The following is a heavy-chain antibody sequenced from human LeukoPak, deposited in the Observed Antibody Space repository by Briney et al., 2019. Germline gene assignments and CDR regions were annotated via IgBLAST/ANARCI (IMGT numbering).Heavy chain of an antibody. V-gene: IGHV4-59*01. CDR2: ISYSGST. Sequence: PSETLSLTCTVSGGSISSYYWSWIRQPPGKGLEWIGYISYSGSTNYSPSLKSRVTISVDTSKNQFSLRLTSVTAADTAVYYCARDREVLSAFDIWGQGTMVTVSS. CDR3: ARDREVLSAFDI. D-gene: IGHD1-26*01. CDR1: GGSISSYY. J-gene: IGHJ3*02.